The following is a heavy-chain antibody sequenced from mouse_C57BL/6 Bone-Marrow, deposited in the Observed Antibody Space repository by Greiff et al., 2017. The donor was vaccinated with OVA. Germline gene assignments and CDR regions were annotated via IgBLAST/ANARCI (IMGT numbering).Heavy chain of an antibody. CDR1: GYSITSGYD. V-gene: IGHV3-1*01. Sequence: EVKLQESGPGMVKPSQSLSLTCTVTGYSITSGYDWHWIRHFPGNKLEWMGYISYSGSTNYNPSLKSRISITHDTSKNHFFLKLNSVTTEDTATYYCAKEGSYYDSPYWYFDVWGTGTTVTVSS. CDR3: AKEGSYYDSPYWYFDV. D-gene: IGHD2-4*01. CDR2: ISYSGST. J-gene: IGHJ1*03.